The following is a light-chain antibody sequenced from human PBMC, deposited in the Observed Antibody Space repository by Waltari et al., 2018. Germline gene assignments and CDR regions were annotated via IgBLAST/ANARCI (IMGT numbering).Light chain of an antibody. CDR1: SSDVGNYNV. V-gene: IGLV2-23*02. CDR2: EVS. Sequence: QPALTQPASVSGSPGQSITLSCTGTSSDVGNYNVVSWYQQYPGQAPKFIIYEVSAGASGVSNRFSGSKAGNTASLTISGLQAEDEADYYCCSYAGGTTYVFGTGTKVTVL. J-gene: IGLJ1*01. CDR3: CSYAGGTTYV.